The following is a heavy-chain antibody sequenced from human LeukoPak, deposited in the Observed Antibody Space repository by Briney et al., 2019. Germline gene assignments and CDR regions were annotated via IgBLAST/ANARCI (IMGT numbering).Heavy chain of an antibody. V-gene: IGHV4-34*01. CDR3: ARGYCSGSICYADYYYYYMDV. CDR1: GGSFSGYY. D-gene: IGHD2-2*01. Sequence: SETLSLTCAVYGGSFSGYYWSWIRQPPGKGLEWIGEIKHSGSTNYNPSLMSRVTISVDTSTNQSSLKLSSVSGAETTVLYCARGYCSGSICYADYYYYYMDVWGKGTTVTVSS. CDR2: IKHSGST. J-gene: IGHJ6*03.